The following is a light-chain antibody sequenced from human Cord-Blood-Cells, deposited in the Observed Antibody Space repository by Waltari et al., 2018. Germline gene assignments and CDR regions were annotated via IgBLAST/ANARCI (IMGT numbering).Light chain of an antibody. CDR3: QQYNNWSPLT. J-gene: IGKJ4*01. CDR1: QRVSSN. V-gene: IGKV3-15*01. CDR2: GES. Sequence: IAMTQSPAPPPVSPRESATLSCRASQRVSSNLSWYQQKPRQAPRRLIHGESTSATGIPARFSGSGSGTEFTLTIISLQSEDFAVFYCQQYNNWSPLTFGGGTKVEIK.